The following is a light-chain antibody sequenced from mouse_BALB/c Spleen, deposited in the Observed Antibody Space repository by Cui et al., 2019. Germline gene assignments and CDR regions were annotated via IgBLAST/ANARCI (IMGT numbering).Light chain of an antibody. V-gene: IGKV4-57*01. CDR2: STS. Sequence: QIVLTQSPAIMSASPGEKVTITCSASSSVSYMHWFQQKPGTSPKLWIYSTSNLASGVPASFSGSGSGTSYSLTISRMEAEDAATYYCQQRSSYPLTFGAGTKLELK. CDR1: SSVSY. J-gene: IGKJ5*01. CDR3: QQRSSYPLT.